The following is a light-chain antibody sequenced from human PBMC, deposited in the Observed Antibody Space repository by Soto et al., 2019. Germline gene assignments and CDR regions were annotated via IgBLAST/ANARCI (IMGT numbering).Light chain of an antibody. CDR2: DAS. Sequence: EIVLTQSPATLSLSPGERATLSCRASQSVNSLLAWYQHKPGQTPKLLIYDASNRAAGIPVRFRGSGSGRDFTLTISILEPDDFLVYFCQQRNNWPPMYSFVQGTKLEI. CDR1: QSVNSL. V-gene: IGKV3-11*02. J-gene: IGKJ2*03. CDR3: QQRNNWPPMYS.